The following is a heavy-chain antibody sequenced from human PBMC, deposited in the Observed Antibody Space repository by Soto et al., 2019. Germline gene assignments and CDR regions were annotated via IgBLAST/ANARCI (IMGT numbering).Heavy chain of an antibody. V-gene: IGHV3-7*04. Sequence: EVQLVESGGGLVQPGESLRLSCAASGFTFSAFWMTWLRQAPGKGLEWVANIKRDGTVTHYGDSVEGRCTLSRDNAQNSLFLQLNRLRPEDTAMYCCARDLSPPGEFFYDAFDVWGQGTFVTVSS. D-gene: IGHD2-21*01. CDR2: IKRDGTVT. CDR3: ARDLSPPGEFFYDAFDV. CDR1: GFTFSAFW. J-gene: IGHJ3*01.